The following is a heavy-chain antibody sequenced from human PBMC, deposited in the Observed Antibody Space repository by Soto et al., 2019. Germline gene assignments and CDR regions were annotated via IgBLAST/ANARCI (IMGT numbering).Heavy chain of an antibody. CDR1: GYTFTSYG. CDR2: ISAYNGNT. J-gene: IGHJ3*02. V-gene: IGHV1-18*01. D-gene: IGHD3-22*01. CDR3: ARPIGPSMIVERNAFDI. Sequence: ASVKVSCKASGYTFTSYGISWVRQAPGQGLEWMGWISAYNGNTNYAQKLQGRVTMTTDTSTSTAYMELRSLRSDDTAVYYCARPIGPSMIVERNAFDIWGQGTMVTVSS.